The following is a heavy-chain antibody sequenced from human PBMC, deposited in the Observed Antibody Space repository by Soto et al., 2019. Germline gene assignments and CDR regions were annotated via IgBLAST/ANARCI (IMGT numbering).Heavy chain of an antibody. J-gene: IGHJ4*02. V-gene: IGHV1-18*01. CDR1: GYTFTSYG. CDR3: ATRSPAFDY. Sequence: QVQLVQSGPEVKKPGASVKVSCKTSGYTFTSYGISWVRQAPGQGLEWMGWISTDKGKTIYAQKFQGRVTMTTDTSTSKVYMELRSLRSDETAVYYCATRSPAFDYWGQGTLVTVSS. CDR2: ISTDKGKT.